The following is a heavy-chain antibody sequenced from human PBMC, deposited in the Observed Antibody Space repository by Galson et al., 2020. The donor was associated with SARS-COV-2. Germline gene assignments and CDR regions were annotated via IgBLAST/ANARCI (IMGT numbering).Heavy chain of an antibody. V-gene: IGHV3-15*07. D-gene: IGHD3-3*01. Sequence: GGSLRLSCAASDFTFSNAWMNWVRQAPGKGLEWVGRIKSKADGGTTDYAAPVKGRFTISRDDSKNTLYLQMNSLKTEDTAVYYCTTRQREWLADYWGQGTLVTVSS. CDR2: IKSKADGGTT. CDR3: TTRQREWLADY. CDR1: DFTFSNAW. J-gene: IGHJ4*02.